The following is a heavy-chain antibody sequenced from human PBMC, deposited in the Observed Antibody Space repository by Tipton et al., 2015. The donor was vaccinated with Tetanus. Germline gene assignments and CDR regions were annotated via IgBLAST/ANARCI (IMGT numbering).Heavy chain of an antibody. CDR1: GFSVSSNY. CDR3: ARVKGRSGSYRDAYDM. D-gene: IGHD1-26*01. J-gene: IGHJ3*02. V-gene: IGHV3-53*05. Sequence: SLRLSCAISGFSVSSNYLTWVRQAPGKGLEWVSVIHTGGNTYYADSVKGRFTVSRDNSKNTMNFQLNSLTPEDTAVYYCARVKGRSGSYRDAYDMWGRGTRVIVSS. CDR2: IHTGGNT.